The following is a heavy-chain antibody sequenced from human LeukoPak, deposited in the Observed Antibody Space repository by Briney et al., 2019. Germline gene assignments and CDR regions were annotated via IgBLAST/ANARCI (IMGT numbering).Heavy chain of an antibody. J-gene: IGHJ1*01. CDR3: GRAFPPLRTSSAGDL. D-gene: IGHD3-16*01. CDR1: GFSFSDYN. V-gene: IGHV3-21*01. Sequence: PGGSLRLSCSASGFSFSDYNMNWVRQAPGKGLEWVSAISGRSSHIYYGESVKGRFTISRDNAKNSLYLQMDSLGVEDTAVYYCGRAFPPLRTSSAGDLWGQGTLVIVSS. CDR2: ISGRSSHI.